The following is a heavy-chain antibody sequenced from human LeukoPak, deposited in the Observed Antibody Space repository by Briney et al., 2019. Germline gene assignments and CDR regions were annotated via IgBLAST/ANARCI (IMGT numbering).Heavy chain of an antibody. CDR2: IIPIFGTA. D-gene: IGHD6-13*01. V-gene: IGHV1-69*05. Sequence: SVKVSCKASGGTFRIYAISWVRHAPGPGLEWMGGIIPIFGTAKYEQTFQGRVTITTDESTSTAYMELSSLRSEDTAVYYYARVGVIAAAADDAFDIWGQGTMVTVSS. CDR3: ARVGVIAAAADDAFDI. CDR1: GGTFRIYA. J-gene: IGHJ3*02.